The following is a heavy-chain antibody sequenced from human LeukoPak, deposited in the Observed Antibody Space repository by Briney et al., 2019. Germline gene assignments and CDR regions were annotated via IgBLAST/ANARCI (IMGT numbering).Heavy chain of an antibody. CDR2: IYMSGDT. Sequence: SETLSLTCTVSGDSISSSYWSWIRQPAGKGLEWIGRIYMSGDTNYNPSLKSRVTISVDTSKNQFSLKLSSVTAADTAVYYCARDRIYGSGSDHFDYWGQGTLVTVSS. D-gene: IGHD3-10*01. V-gene: IGHV4-4*07. CDR3: ARDRIYGSGSDHFDY. CDR1: GDSISSSY. J-gene: IGHJ4*02.